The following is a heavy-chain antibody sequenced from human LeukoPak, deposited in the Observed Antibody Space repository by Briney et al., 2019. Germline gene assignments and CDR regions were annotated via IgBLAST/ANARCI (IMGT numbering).Heavy chain of an antibody. Sequence: SETLSLTCAVSGYSISSDNYWVWIRQPPGQGLEWTGGIYHSGSTYYNPSLKSRVTMSVDTSKNQFSLKLSSVTAADTAVYYCARAPQDSSSSNHMRRFDYWGQGTLVTVSS. CDR2: IYHSGST. CDR1: GYSISSDNY. D-gene: IGHD3-22*01. CDR3: ARAPQDSSSSNHMRRFDY. V-gene: IGHV4-38-2*01. J-gene: IGHJ4*02.